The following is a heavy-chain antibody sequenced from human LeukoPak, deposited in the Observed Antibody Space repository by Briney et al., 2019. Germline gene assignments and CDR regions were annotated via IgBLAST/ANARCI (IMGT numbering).Heavy chain of an antibody. V-gene: IGHV3-33*08. CDR3: ARERGPSGPYYYYGMDV. CDR1: GFTFRSYA. Sequence: PAGGSLRLSCAASGFTFRSYAMHWVRQAPGKGLEWVAVIWYDGSNKYYADSVKGRFTISRDNSKNTLYLQMNSLRAEDTAVYYCARERGPSGPYYYYGMDVWGQGTTVTVSS. CDR2: IWYDGSNK. J-gene: IGHJ6*02. D-gene: IGHD6-19*01.